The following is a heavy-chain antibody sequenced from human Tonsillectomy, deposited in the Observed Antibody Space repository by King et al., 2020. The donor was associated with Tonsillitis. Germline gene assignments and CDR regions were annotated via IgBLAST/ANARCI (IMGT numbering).Heavy chain of an antibody. CDR2: IWYNGSNK. J-gene: IGHJ6*03. Sequence: QLVQSGGGVVQPGRSLRLSCAAPGFTFSSYGMHWVRQTPGKGLEWVAVIWYNGSNKYYVDSVKGRLTISRDNSKNTLYLQMNSLRAEDTAVYYCARDGSSFYYMDVWGKGTTVTVSS. CDR1: GFTFSSYG. CDR3: ARDGSSFYYMDV. D-gene: IGHD6-13*01. V-gene: IGHV3-33*08.